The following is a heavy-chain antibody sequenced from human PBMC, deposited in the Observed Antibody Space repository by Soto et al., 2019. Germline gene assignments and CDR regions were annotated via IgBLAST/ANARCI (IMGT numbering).Heavy chain of an antibody. D-gene: IGHD3-10*01. J-gene: IGHJ6*02. CDR2: INHSGST. V-gene: IGHV4-34*01. CDR1: GGSFSGYY. Sequence: SETLSLTCAVYGGSFSGYYWSWIRQPPGKGLEWIGEINHSGSTNYNPSLKSRVTISVDTSKNQFSLKLSSVTAADTAVYYCARVYDYSGPGSSIFGYYGMDVWGQGTTVTVSS. CDR3: ARVYDYSGPGSSIFGYYGMDV.